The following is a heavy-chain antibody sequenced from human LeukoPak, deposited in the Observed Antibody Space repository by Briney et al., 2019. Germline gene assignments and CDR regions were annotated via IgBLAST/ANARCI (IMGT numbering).Heavy chain of an antibody. J-gene: IGHJ4*02. CDR2: IGGSGADT. Sequence: GGSLRLSCAASGVTFSSYAMSWVRQAPGKGLEWVSSIGGSGADTYYADSVRGRVTITRDNSKSTLYLQMNSLRAEDMAVYYCAKSPFDYWGQGTPLTVSS. CDR1: GVTFSSYA. V-gene: IGHV3-23*01. CDR3: AKSPFDY.